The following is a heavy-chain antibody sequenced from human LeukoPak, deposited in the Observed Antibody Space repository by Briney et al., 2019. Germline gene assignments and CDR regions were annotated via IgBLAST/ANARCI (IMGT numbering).Heavy chain of an antibody. J-gene: IGHJ4*02. Sequence: GRSLRLSCAASGFTFSSYGMHWVRQAPGKGLEWVAVIWCDGSNKYYADSVKGRFTISRDNSKNTLYLQMNSLRAEDTAVYYCASDPNYGSGSYDYWGQGTLVTVSS. CDR2: IWCDGSNK. D-gene: IGHD3-10*01. CDR1: GFTFSSYG. V-gene: IGHV3-33*01. CDR3: ASDPNYGSGSYDY.